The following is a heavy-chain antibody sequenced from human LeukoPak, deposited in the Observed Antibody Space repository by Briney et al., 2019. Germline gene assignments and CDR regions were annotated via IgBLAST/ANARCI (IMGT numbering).Heavy chain of an antibody. J-gene: IGHJ4*02. V-gene: IGHV3-30*02. D-gene: IGHD4-17*01. CDR3: VKDIGTTVPTNRGLDY. CDR1: GFTFSSYG. CDR2: IRYDGSNK. Sequence: GGSLRLSCAASGFTFSSYGMHSVRQAPDKGLEWVAIIRYDGSNKYYVGSVKGRFTISRDNSKNTLYLQMNSLRAEDTALYYCVKDIGTTVPTNRGLDYWGQGTLVTVSS.